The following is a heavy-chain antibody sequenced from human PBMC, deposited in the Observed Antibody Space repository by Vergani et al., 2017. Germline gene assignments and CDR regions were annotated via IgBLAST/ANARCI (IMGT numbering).Heavy chain of an antibody. V-gene: IGHV4-59*01. CDR1: GGSISSYY. CDR2: IYYTGST. CDR3: ARGWVSGWYGELGY. J-gene: IGHJ4*02. D-gene: IGHD6-19*01. Sequence: QVQLQESGPGLVKPSETLCLTCTVSGGSISSYYWTWIRQPPGKGLEWIGNIYYTGSTNYNPSLQSRVTMSVDTSNNQFSLRLSSVTAADTAVYYCARGWVSGWYGELGYWGQGTLVTVSS.